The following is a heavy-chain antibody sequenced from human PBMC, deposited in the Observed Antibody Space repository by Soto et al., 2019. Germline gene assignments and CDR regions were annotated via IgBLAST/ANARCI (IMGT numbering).Heavy chain of an antibody. V-gene: IGHV3-23*01. Sequence: GGSLRLSCAASGFTFSSYAMSWVRQAPGKGLEWVSAISGSGGSTYYADSEKGRFTNSRDNSKNTLYLQMTSLRAEDTAVYYCALLWSSHFDWLLYLLPDYDYWGQGTLVTVSS. CDR3: ALLWSSHFDWLLYLLPDYDY. J-gene: IGHJ4*02. CDR2: ISGSGGST. D-gene: IGHD3-9*01. CDR1: GFTFSSYA.